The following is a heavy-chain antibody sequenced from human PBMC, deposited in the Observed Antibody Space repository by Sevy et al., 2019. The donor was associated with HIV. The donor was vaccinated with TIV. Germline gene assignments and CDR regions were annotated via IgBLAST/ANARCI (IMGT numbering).Heavy chain of an antibody. V-gene: IGHV3-53*01. J-gene: IGHJ4*02. Sequence: GGSLRPSCAASGFTVSSNYMSWVRQAPGKGLEWVSVIYSGDSISYADSVKGRFTISRDNSKNTLYLQMNSLRAEDTAVYYCAVVAEGYWGQGTLVTVSS. CDR1: GFTVSSNY. D-gene: IGHD6-13*01. CDR2: IYSGDSI. CDR3: AVVAEGY.